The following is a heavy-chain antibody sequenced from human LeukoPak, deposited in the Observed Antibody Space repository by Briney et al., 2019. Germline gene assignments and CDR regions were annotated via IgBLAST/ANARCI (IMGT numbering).Heavy chain of an antibody. V-gene: IGHV1-2*02. CDR1: GYTFTSYY. D-gene: IGHD4-17*01. J-gene: IGHJ4*02. CDR2: INPNSGGT. Sequence: ASVKVSCKASGYTFTSYYMHWVRQAPGQGLEWMGWINPNSGGTNYAQKFQGRVTMTRDTSISTAYMELSRLRSDDTAVYYCARIEGVTTSFGDYWGQGTLVTVSS. CDR3: ARIEGVTTSFGDY.